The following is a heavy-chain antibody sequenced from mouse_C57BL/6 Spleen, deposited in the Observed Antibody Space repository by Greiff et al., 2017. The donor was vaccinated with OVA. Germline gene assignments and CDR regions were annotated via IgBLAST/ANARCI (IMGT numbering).Heavy chain of an antibody. CDR3: ARSPDIYERYSMDY. D-gene: IGHD1-1*01. CDR1: GYTFTSYW. V-gene: IGHV1-7*01. J-gene: IGHJ4*01. Sequence: VQLQQSGADLAKPGASVKLSCKASGYTFTSYWMHWVKQRPGQGLEWIGYINPSSGYTTYNQKFKDKATLTADKSSSTAYMQLSSLTYEDSAVDYGARSPDIYERYSMDYWGQGTSVTVSS. CDR2: INPSSGYT.